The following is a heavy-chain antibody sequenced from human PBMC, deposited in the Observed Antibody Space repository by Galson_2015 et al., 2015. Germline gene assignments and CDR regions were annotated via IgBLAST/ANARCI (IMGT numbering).Heavy chain of an antibody. CDR1: GGSVSSGSYY. V-gene: IGHV4-61*01. CDR2: IYYSGST. D-gene: IGHD3-10*01. CDR3: AREGGSGSTTWDY. J-gene: IGHJ4*02. Sequence: SETLSLTCTVSGGSVSSGSYYWSWIRQPPGKGLEWIGYIYYSGSTNYNPSLKSRVTISVDTFKNQFSLKLSSVTAADTAVYYCAREGGSGSTTWDYWGQGTLVTVSS.